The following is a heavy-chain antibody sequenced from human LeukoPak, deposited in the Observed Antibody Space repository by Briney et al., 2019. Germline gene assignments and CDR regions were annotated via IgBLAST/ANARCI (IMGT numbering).Heavy chain of an antibody. Sequence: GGSLRLSRAASGFTFSSSAMHWVRQAPGKGLEWVAVISYDGSNKYYADSVKGRFTISRDNSKNTLYLQMNSLRAEDTAVYYCARPPPPIAAAGTYFDYWGQGTLVTVSS. CDR3: ARPPPPIAAAGTYFDY. J-gene: IGHJ4*02. CDR1: GFTFSSSA. V-gene: IGHV3-30*04. CDR2: ISYDGSNK. D-gene: IGHD6-13*01.